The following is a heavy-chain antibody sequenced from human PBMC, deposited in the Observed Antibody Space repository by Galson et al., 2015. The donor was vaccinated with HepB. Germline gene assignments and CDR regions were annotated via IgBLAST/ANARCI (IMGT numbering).Heavy chain of an antibody. V-gene: IGHV3-30-3*01. Sequence: SLRLSCAASGFTFSSYAMHWVRQAPGKGLEWVAVISYDGSNKYYADSVKGRFTISRDNSKNTLYLQMNSLRAEDTAVYYCARDDCSGGSCSETWGQGTLVTVSS. J-gene: IGHJ4*02. D-gene: IGHD2-15*01. CDR1: GFTFSSYA. CDR3: ARDDCSGGSCSET. CDR2: ISYDGSNK.